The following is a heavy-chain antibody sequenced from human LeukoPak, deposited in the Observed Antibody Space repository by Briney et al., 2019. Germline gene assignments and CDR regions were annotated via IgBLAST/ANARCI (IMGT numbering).Heavy chain of an antibody. CDR1: GSTFSSYG. Sequence: QAGGSLRLSCAASGSTFSSYGMHWVRQAPGKGLEWVAFIRYDGSNKYYADSVKGRFTISRDNSKNTLYLQMNSLRAEDTAVYYCAKDALIVVVPAAMDFAFDIWGQGTMVTVSS. D-gene: IGHD2-2*01. CDR3: AKDALIVVVPAAMDFAFDI. CDR2: IRYDGSNK. J-gene: IGHJ3*02. V-gene: IGHV3-30*02.